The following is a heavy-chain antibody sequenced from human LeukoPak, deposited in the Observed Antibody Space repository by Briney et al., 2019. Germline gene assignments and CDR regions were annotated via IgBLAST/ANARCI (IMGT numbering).Heavy chain of an antibody. Sequence: PGGSLRLSCVASGFTFSSSWMSWVRQAPGKGLEWVANIKQDGSEKYCVDSVKGRFTISRDNAKNSLYLQMNSLRAGDTAVYYCARDLVVVSYYYGMDVWGQGTTVTVSS. CDR1: GFTFSSSW. CDR3: ARDLVVVSYYYGMDV. J-gene: IGHJ6*02. D-gene: IGHD2-2*01. V-gene: IGHV3-7*05. CDR2: IKQDGSEK.